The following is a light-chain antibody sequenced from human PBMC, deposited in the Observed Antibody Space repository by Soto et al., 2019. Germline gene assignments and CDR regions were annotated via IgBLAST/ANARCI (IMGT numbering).Light chain of an antibody. J-gene: IGLJ3*02. Sequence: QAVVTQPPSASGTPGQRVTISCSGSSSNIGSNYVYWYQQLPGTAPKLLIYRNNQRPSGVPDRFSGSKSGTSASLAISGLRSEDEADYYCAVWDDSLSGRLFGGGTQLTVL. CDR1: SSNIGSNY. CDR3: AVWDDSLSGRL. CDR2: RNN. V-gene: IGLV1-47*01.